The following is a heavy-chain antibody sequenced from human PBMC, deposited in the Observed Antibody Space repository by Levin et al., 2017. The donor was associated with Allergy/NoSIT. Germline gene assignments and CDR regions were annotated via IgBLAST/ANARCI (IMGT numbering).Heavy chain of an antibody. CDR2: IGTAGDT. CDR3: ARGRGQVGYSSGWSDY. J-gene: IGHJ4*02. V-gene: IGHV3-13*01. Sequence: PGGSLRLSCAASGFTFSSYDMHWVRQATGKGLEWVSAIGTAGDTYYPGSVKCRFTISRENAKNSLYLQMNSLRAGDTAVYYCARGRGQVGYSSGWSDYWGQGTLVTVSS. CDR1: GFTFSSYD. D-gene: IGHD6-19*01.